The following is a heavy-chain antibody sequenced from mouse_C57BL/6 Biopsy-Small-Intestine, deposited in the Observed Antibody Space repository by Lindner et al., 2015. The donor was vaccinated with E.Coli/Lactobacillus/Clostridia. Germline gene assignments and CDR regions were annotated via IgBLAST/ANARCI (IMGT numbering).Heavy chain of an antibody. D-gene: IGHD2-3*01. V-gene: IGHV1-82*01. Sequence: VQLQESGPELVKPGASVKISCKASGYAFSSSWMNWVKQRPGKGLEWIGRIYPGDGDTNYNGKFKGKATLTADKSSSTAYMQLSSLTSEDSAVYFCARWGLLRGYAMDYWGQGTSVTVSS. J-gene: IGHJ4*01. CDR3: ARWGLLRGYAMDY. CDR1: GYAFSSSW. CDR2: IYPGDGDT.